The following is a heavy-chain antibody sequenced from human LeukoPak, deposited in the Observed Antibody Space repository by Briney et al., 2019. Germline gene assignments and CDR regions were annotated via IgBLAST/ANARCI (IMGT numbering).Heavy chain of an antibody. V-gene: IGHV5-51*01. Sequence: GESLKISCKGSGYSFTSYWIGWVRQMPGKGLEWMGIIYPGDSDTRYSPSFQGQVTISADKSISTAYLQWSSLRAEDTAVYYCAKVRVVVTAAGHYFDYWGQGTLVTVSS. CDR2: IYPGDSDT. D-gene: IGHD2-21*02. J-gene: IGHJ4*02. CDR3: AKVRVVVTAAGHYFDY. CDR1: GYSFTSYW.